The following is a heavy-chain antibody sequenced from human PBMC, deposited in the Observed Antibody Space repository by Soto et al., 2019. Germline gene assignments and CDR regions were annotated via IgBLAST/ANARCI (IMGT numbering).Heavy chain of an antibody. CDR2: INPSGGST. V-gene: IGHV1-46*01. CDR1: GYTFTSYY. Sequence: ASVKVSCKASGYTFTSYYMHCVRQAPEQGLEWMGIINPSGGSTSYAQKFQGRVTMTRDTSTSKVYIELSSLRSEDSAVYYCARELVVPAASDYYYYGMDVWGQGTRVTVSS. J-gene: IGHJ6*02. D-gene: IGHD2-2*01. CDR3: ARELVVPAASDYYYYGMDV.